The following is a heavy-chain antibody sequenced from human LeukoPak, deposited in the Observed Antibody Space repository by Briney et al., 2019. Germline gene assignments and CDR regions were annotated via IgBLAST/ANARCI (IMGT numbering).Heavy chain of an antibody. CDR3: VKDIGSSGHYNGMDV. J-gene: IGHJ6*02. V-gene: IGHV3-9*01. Sequence: GGSLRLSCAVSGFIFDDYAMHWVQQAPGKGLEWVSGISWNSGSIGYADSVKGRFTISRDNAKNSLYLQMNSLRAEDTALYYCVKDIGSSGHYNGMDVWGQGTTVTVSS. D-gene: IGHD6-13*01. CDR1: GFIFDDYA. CDR2: ISWNSGSI.